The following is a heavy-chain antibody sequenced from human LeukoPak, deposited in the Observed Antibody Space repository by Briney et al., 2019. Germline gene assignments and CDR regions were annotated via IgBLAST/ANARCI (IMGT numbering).Heavy chain of an antibody. Sequence: ASVKVSCKASGYTFTTYGINWVRQAPGQGLEWMGWISAYNGDTNYAQSLQGRVTMTTDTSTSTAYMELRSLRSDDTAVYYCARDRDLGATFLPYYFDYWGQGTLVTVSS. V-gene: IGHV1-18*01. D-gene: IGHD1-26*01. J-gene: IGHJ4*02. CDR2: ISAYNGDT. CDR3: ARDRDLGATFLPYYFDY. CDR1: GYTFTTYG.